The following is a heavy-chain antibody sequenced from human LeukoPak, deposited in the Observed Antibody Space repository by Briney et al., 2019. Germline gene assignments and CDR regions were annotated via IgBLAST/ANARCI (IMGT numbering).Heavy chain of an antibody. J-gene: IGHJ6*04. CDR2: ISGYGDTT. V-gene: IGHV3-23*01. CDR3: AELGITMIGGV. D-gene: IGHD3-10*02. Sequence: GGSLRLSCSASGFTFSSFAMNWVRQAPGKGLEWVSIISGYGDTTYYTDSVKGRFTISRDNAKNSLYLQMNSLRAEDTAVYYCAELGITMIGGVWGKGTTVTISS. CDR1: GFTFSSFA.